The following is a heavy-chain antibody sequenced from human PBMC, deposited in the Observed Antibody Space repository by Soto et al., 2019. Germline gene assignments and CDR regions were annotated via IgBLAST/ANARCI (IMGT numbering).Heavy chain of an antibody. CDR3: ARDHNRDSGYYDVDY. J-gene: IGHJ4*02. D-gene: IGHD3-22*01. CDR2: ISSSSSYT. V-gene: IGHV3-11*05. Sequence: QVQLVESGGGLVKPGGSLRLSCAASGLTFSDYYISWIRQAPGRGLEWVSYISSSSSYTNYAASVKGRFTISRDNAKNSLYRQMHRLRAAATVVYECARDHNRDSGYYDVDYWGQGTLVTVSS. CDR1: GLTFSDYY.